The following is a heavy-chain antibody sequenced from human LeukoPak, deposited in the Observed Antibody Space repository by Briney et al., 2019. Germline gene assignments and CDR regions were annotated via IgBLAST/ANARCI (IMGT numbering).Heavy chain of an antibody. D-gene: IGHD6-19*01. CDR3: ARQSPNSSGWYDFGY. V-gene: IGHV4-59*08. Sequence: SETLSPTCSVSGGSISSYHWNWIRQPPGKGLEWIGYINYSGTTNYNPSLKSRVTISIDTSKNQFSLKLSSVTAADTAVYYCARQSPNSSGWYDFGYWGQGTLVTVSS. CDR1: GGSISSYH. CDR2: INYSGTT. J-gene: IGHJ4*02.